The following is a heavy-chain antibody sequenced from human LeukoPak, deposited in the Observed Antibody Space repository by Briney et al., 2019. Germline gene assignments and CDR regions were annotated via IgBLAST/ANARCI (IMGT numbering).Heavy chain of an antibody. Sequence: SETLSLTCTVSGDSISSGDYYWSWIRQPAGKGLEWIGRISSSGSTNYNPSLKSRVTISVDTSKNQFSLKLSSVTAADTAVYYCARSQARLSWFDPWGQGILVAVSS. CDR1: GDSISSGDYY. V-gene: IGHV4-61*02. CDR2: ISSSGST. J-gene: IGHJ5*02. CDR3: ARSQARLSWFDP. D-gene: IGHD6-19*01.